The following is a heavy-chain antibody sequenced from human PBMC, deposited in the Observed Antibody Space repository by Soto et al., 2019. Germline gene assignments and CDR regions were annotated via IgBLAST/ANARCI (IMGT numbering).Heavy chain of an antibody. CDR1: GGSISSGGYY. CDR3: ARAPRGNYGYPSYFDY. V-gene: IGHV4-31*03. CDR2: IYYSGST. D-gene: IGHD3-10*01. J-gene: IGHJ4*02. Sequence: LSLTCTVSGGSISSGGYYWSWIRQHPGKGLEWIGYIYYSGSTYYNPSLKSRVTISVDTSKNQFSLKLSSVTAADTAVYYCARAPRGNYGYPSYFDYWGQGTLVTVSS.